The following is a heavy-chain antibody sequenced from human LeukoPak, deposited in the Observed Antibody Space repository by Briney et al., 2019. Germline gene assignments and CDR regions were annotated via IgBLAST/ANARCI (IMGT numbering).Heavy chain of an antibody. D-gene: IGHD4-17*01. J-gene: IGHJ4*02. Sequence: SETLSLTCAVYGGSFSGYYWSWIRQPPVKGLEWIGEINHSGSTNYNPSLKSRVTISVDTSKNQFSLKLSSVTAADTAVYYCASRVRPTVTPSISYWGQGTLVTVSS. CDR3: ASRVRPTVTPSISY. CDR1: GGSFSGYY. CDR2: INHSGST. V-gene: IGHV4-34*01.